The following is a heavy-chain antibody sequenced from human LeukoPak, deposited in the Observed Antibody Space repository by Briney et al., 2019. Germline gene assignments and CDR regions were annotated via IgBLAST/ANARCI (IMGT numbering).Heavy chain of an antibody. D-gene: IGHD6-13*01. CDR3: ARSSGIAAAGTYGY. CDR1: GGSFSGYY. CDR2: INHSGST. J-gene: IGHJ4*02. Sequence: PSETLSLTCAVYGGSFSGYYWSWIRQPPGKGLEWIGEINHSGSTNYNPSLKSRVTISVDTSKNQFSLKLSSVTAADTAVYYCARSSGIAAAGTYGYLGQGTLVNVSS. V-gene: IGHV4-34*01.